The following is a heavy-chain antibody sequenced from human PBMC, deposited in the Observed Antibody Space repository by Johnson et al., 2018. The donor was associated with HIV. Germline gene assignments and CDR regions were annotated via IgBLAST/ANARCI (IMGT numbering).Heavy chain of an antibody. J-gene: IGHJ3*02. CDR2: VKSISDGGTA. D-gene: IGHD1-1*01. CDR3: TTGLSWNDAFHI. Sequence: EVQLVESGGGLVQPGGSLRLSCAASGFTFSSYWMSWVRQAPGKGLEWVGRVKSISDGGTADYAAPVRGRFTISRDTSENTLYLQMNSLKTEDTALYYCTTGLSWNDAFHIWAQGTMVTVSS. V-gene: IGHV3-15*01. CDR1: GFTFSSYW.